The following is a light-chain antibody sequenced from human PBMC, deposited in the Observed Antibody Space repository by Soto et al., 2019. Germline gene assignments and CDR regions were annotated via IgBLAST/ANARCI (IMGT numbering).Light chain of an antibody. CDR1: KNDIGFYDF. J-gene: IGLJ1*01. Sequence: QSALTQPPSASGSPGQSVTLSCTGTKNDIGFYDFVSWYQHHPGKAPRLIIYEVVQRPSGVPDRFSGSKSGNTASLTVSGLQAADEADYFCKSYAGRNTYVFGSGTKLTVL. CDR3: KSYAGRNTYV. CDR2: EVV. V-gene: IGLV2-8*01.